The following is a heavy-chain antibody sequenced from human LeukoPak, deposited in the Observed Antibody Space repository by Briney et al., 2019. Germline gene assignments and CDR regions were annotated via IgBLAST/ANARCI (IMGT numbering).Heavy chain of an antibody. CDR3: ARGGDTAMVKAFDT. Sequence: SETLSLTCTVSGGSISSYYWSWIRQPAGKGLEWIGRIYTSGSTNYNPSLKSRVTMSVDTSKNQFSLKLSSVTAADTAVYYCARGGDTAMVKAFDTWGQGTMVTVSS. V-gene: IGHV4-4*07. CDR1: GGSISSYY. J-gene: IGHJ3*02. CDR2: IYTSGST. D-gene: IGHD5-18*01.